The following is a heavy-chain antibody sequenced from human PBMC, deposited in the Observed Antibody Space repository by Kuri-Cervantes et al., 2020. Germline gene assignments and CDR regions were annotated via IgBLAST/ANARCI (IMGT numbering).Heavy chain of an antibody. J-gene: IGHJ4*02. CDR1: GGSIRSSGYY. V-gene: IGHV4-30-4*08. CDR3: ARDGYFESFIDY. CDR2: IYYTGNT. Sequence: SETLSLTCIVSGGSIRSSGYYWSWIRQHPGKGLEWIGYIYYTGNTYYNPSLKSRVVISVDTSKNQFSLKLSSVTAADTAVYYCARDGYFESFIDYWGQGTLVTVSS. D-gene: IGHD3-9*01.